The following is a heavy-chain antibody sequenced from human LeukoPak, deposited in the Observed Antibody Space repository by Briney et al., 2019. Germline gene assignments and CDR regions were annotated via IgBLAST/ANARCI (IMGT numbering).Heavy chain of an antibody. CDR3: ASVVEAMVPFDY. V-gene: IGHV4-39*01. D-gene: IGHD5-18*01. CDR2: IYYSGST. Sequence: PGGSLRLSCAASGFTFSSYAMSWVRQPPGKGLEWIGSIYYSGSTYYNPSLKSRVTISVDTSKNQFSLKLSSVTAADTAVYYCASVVEAMVPFDYWGQGTLVTVSS. CDR1: GFTFSSYA. J-gene: IGHJ4*02.